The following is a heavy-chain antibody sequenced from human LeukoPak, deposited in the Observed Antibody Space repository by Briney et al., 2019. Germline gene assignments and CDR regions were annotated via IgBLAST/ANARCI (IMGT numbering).Heavy chain of an antibody. CDR2: INAGNGNT. CDR1: GYTFTSYA. V-gene: IGHV1-3*01. CDR3: AFQTYYYDSSGLNRFDH. Sequence: ASVKVSCKASGYTFTSYAMHWVRQAPGQRLEWMGWINAGNGNTKYSQKFQGRVTITRDTSASTAYMELSSLRSEDTAVYYCAFQTYYYDSSGLNRFDHWGQGTLVTVSS. J-gene: IGHJ5*02. D-gene: IGHD3-22*01.